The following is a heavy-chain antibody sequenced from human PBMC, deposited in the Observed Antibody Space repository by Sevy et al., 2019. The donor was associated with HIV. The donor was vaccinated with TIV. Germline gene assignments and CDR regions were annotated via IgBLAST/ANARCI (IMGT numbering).Heavy chain of an antibody. CDR1: GFTFSKYY. CDR3: ARGEWTKPHDY. CDR2: LSFGCGEI. J-gene: IGHJ4*02. Sequence: GGSLRLSCAASGFTFSKYYMSWVRQPPGKGLEWVSTLSFGCGEINYADSVKGRFTISRENSKSSVYLQMNNRRPEDTAVYYCARGEWTKPHDYLGQGTLGTVSS. D-gene: IGHD2-8*01. V-gene: IGHV3-23*01.